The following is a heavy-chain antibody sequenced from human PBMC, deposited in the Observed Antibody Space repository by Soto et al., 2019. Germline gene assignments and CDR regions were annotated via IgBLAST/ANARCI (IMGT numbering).Heavy chain of an antibody. J-gene: IGHJ3*02. CDR2: ISSSSSYI. V-gene: IGHV3-21*01. CDR3: ARDRIATANAFDI. D-gene: IGHD4-4*01. CDR1: GFTVSSYS. Sequence: PGGSLRLSCAASGFTVSSYSMNWVRQAPGKGLEWVSSISSSSSYIYYADSVKGRFTISRGNAKNSLYLQMNSLRAEGTAVYYCARDRIATANAFDIWGQGTMVTVSS.